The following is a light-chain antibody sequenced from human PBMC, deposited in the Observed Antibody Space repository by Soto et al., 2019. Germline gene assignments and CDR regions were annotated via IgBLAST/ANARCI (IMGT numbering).Light chain of an antibody. V-gene: IGKV1-5*01. Sequence: DIQMTQSPSTLSASVGDRVTITCRASQFISSWLAWYQQKPGKAPNLLIYDASNLESGVPSRFSGSGSGTEFTLTISSLQPDDFETYYCHKYSSYRTFGQGTKADIK. CDR1: QFISSW. J-gene: IGKJ1*01. CDR3: HKYSSYRT. CDR2: DAS.